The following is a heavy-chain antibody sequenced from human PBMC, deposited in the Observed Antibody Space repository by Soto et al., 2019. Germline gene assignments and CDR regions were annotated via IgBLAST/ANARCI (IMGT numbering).Heavy chain of an antibody. V-gene: IGHV5-51*01. CDR1: GYSFTSYW. CDR2: IYPGDSDT. Sequence: GESLKISCKGSGYSFTSYWIGWVRQMPGKGLEWMGIIYPGDSDTGYSPSFQGQFTISADKSISTAYLQWSSLKASDTAMCYCARRGLGIAGSYYGMDVWGQGTTVTVSS. D-gene: IGHD2-15*01. CDR3: ARRGLGIAGSYYGMDV. J-gene: IGHJ6*02.